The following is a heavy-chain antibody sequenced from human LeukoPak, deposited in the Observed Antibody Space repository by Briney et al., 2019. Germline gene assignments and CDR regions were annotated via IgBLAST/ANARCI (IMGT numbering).Heavy chain of an antibody. V-gene: IGHV4-59*01. CDR3: ARDRIRYYDSSGYLDAFDI. CDR2: IYYSGST. J-gene: IGHJ3*02. CDR1: GGSISSYY. Sequence: PSETLSLTCTVSGGSISSYYWNWIRQPPGKGLEWIGYIYYSGSTNYNPSLKSRVTISVDTSKNQFSLKLSSVTAADTAVYYCARDRIRYYDSSGYLDAFDIWGQGTMVTVSS. D-gene: IGHD3-22*01.